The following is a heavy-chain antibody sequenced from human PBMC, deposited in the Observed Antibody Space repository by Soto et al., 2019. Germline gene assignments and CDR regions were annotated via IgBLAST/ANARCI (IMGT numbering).Heavy chain of an antibody. D-gene: IGHD6-13*01. CDR2: SNHSGST. Sequence: QVQLQQWGAGLLKPSETLSLTCAVYGGSFSGYYWSWIRQPPGKGLEWIGESNHSGSTNYNPSLKSRVTISVDTSKNQFSLKLSSVTAADTAVYYCARGGIAAAGFDYWGQGTLVTVSS. CDR1: GGSFSGYY. CDR3: ARGGIAAAGFDY. J-gene: IGHJ4*02. V-gene: IGHV4-34*01.